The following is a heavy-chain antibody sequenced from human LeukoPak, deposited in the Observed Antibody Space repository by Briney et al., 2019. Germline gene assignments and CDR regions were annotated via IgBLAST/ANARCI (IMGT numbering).Heavy chain of an antibody. V-gene: IGHV1-2*02. CDR2: INPNSGAT. J-gene: IGHJ3*02. CDR1: GYTFTGYY. D-gene: IGHD3-10*01. CDR3: AREPGSLLDAFDI. Sequence: ASVKVSCKTSGYTFTGYYMHWVRQAPGQGLEGMGWINPNSGATNYAQKFQGRVTMTRDTSISTAYMEVSRLRSDDTAVYYCAREPGSLLDAFDIWGQGTMVTVSS.